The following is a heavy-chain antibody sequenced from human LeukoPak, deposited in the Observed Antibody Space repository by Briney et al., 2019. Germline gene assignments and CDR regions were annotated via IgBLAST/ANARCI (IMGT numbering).Heavy chain of an antibody. CDR2: ISWNSGTI. J-gene: IGHJ6*03. CDR1: GFTFDDYA. Sequence: GGSLRLSCAASGFTFDDYAMHWVRQAPGKGLEWVSGISWNSGTIGYADSVKGRFTISRDNAKNTLYLQMNSLRAEYTTVYYCAREKMGIGYHMDVWGKGTTVTISS. CDR3: AREKMGIGYHMDV. V-gene: IGHV3-9*01. D-gene: IGHD5-24*01.